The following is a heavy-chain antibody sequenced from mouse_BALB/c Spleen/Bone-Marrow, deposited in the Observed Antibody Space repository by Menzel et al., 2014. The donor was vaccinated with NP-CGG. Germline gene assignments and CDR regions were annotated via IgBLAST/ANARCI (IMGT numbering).Heavy chain of an antibody. CDR3: SREGAY. J-gene: IGHJ3*01. CDR1: GYTFTSYY. CDR2: ITPSNGDT. Sequence: VKLQESGAELVKPGASVKLSRKASGYTFTSYYMYWVKQRPGQGLEWIGEITPSNGDTNFNEKFKSKATLTVDKSSSTAYMQLSSLTSEDSAVYYCSREGAYWGQGTLVTVSA. V-gene: IGHV1S81*02.